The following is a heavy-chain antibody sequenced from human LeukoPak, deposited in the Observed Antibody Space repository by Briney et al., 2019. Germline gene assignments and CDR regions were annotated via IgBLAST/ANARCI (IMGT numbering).Heavy chain of an antibody. V-gene: IGHV5-10-1*01. Sequence: GAPLKISCKGSGYSFTSYWISWVRQMPGKGLEWMGRIDPSDSYTNYSPSFQGHVTISADKSISTAYLQWSSLKASDTAMYYCARRQYQEDYYYYGMDVWGKGTTVTVSS. CDR1: GYSFTSYW. CDR2: IDPSDSYT. J-gene: IGHJ6*04. CDR3: ARRQYQEDYYYYGMDV. D-gene: IGHD2-2*01.